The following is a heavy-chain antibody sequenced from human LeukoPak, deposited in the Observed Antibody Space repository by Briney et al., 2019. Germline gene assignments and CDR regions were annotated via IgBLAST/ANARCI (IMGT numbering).Heavy chain of an antibody. J-gene: IGHJ4*02. CDR3: AIDILTGFDY. Sequence: PSDTLSLTCAVSGYSISSSNWWGWIRQPPGKGLEWIGHIYYSGSTNYNPSLKSRVTMSVDTSKNQFSLKLSSVTAADTAVYYCAIDILTGFDYWGQGTLVTVSS. D-gene: IGHD3-9*01. CDR2: IYYSGST. V-gene: IGHV4-28*01. CDR1: GYSISSSNW.